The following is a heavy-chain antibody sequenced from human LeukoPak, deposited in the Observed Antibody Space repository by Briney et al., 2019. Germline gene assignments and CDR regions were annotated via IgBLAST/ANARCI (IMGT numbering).Heavy chain of an antibody. D-gene: IGHD3-3*01. CDR3: AGTTIFGVVIRDY. J-gene: IGHJ4*02. Sequence: EGSLRLSCAASGFTFSSYSMNWVRQAPGKGLEWVSSISSSSSYIYYADSVKGRFTISRDNAKNSLYLQMNSLRAEDTAVYYCAGTTIFGVVIRDYWGQGTLVTVSS. V-gene: IGHV3-21*01. CDR1: GFTFSSYS. CDR2: ISSSSSYI.